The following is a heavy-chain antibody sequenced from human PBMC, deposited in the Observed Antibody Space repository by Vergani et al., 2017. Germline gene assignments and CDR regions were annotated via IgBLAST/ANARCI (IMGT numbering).Heavy chain of an antibody. CDR1: GFTFSSYG. V-gene: IGHV3-30*18. Sequence: QVQLVESGGGVVQPGRSLRLSCAASGFTFSSYGMHWVRQAPGKGLEWVAVISYDGSNKYYADSVKGRFTISRDNSKNTLYLQMNSLRAEDTAVYYCAKDYLYYDSSGYYEGGDAFDIWGQGTKVTVSS. J-gene: IGHJ3*02. CDR2: ISYDGSNK. CDR3: AKDYLYYDSSGYYEGGDAFDI. D-gene: IGHD3-22*01.